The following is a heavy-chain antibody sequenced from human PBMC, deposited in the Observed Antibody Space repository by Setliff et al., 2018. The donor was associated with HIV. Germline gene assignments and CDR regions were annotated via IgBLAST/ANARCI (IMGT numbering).Heavy chain of an antibody. Sequence: SETLSLTCIVSGGSIRSSSYYWGWIRQPPGKGLEWIGTIYYTGSTNYNPPLKSRVTISVDSSKNQLSLEVNSVTAADTAVYYCARAPGAYYYDSSGYPIGIRFDYWGQGMLVTVSS. CDR2: IYYTGST. D-gene: IGHD3-22*01. V-gene: IGHV4-39*01. CDR3: ARAPGAYYYDSSGYPIGIRFDY. J-gene: IGHJ4*02. CDR1: GGSIRSSSYY.